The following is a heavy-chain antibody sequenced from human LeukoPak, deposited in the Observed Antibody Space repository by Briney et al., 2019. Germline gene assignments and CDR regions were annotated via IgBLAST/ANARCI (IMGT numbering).Heavy chain of an antibody. CDR1: GGSFSGYY. D-gene: IGHD3-22*01. CDR3: ARAHYYYDSSGPNDAFDI. Sequence: SETLSLTCAVYGGSFSGYYWSWIRQPPGKGLEWIGEINHSGSTNYNPSLKSRVTISVDTSKNQFSLKLSSVTAADTAVYYCARAHYYYDSSGPNDAFDIWGKGTTVTVSS. V-gene: IGHV4-34*01. J-gene: IGHJ3*02. CDR2: INHSGST.